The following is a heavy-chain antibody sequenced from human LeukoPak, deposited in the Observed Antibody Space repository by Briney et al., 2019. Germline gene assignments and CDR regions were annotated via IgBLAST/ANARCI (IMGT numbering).Heavy chain of an antibody. CDR2: INPNSGGT. V-gene: IGHV1-2*02. Sequence: GASVKVSCEASGYTFTDYYIHWVRQAPGQGLEWMGWINPNSGGTNYAQEFQGRVTMTRDTSISTAYMEVSRLRSDDTAIYYCARGYGGNSVDYWGQGTLVTVSS. CDR1: GYTFTDYY. CDR3: ARGYGGNSVDY. D-gene: IGHD4-23*01. J-gene: IGHJ4*02.